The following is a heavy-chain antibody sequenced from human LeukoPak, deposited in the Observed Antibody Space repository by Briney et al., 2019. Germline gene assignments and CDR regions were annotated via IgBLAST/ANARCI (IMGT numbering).Heavy chain of an antibody. CDR1: GYTFNSYD. CDR2: ISTYNGNT. CDR3: ARVLRYDFWSAYYFDY. V-gene: IGHV1-18*01. D-gene: IGHD3-3*01. J-gene: IGHJ4*02. Sequence: ASVKVSCKASGYTFNSYDISWVRQAPGQGLEWMAWISTYNGNTNYALKVQGRATMTTDTSTSTAYMELRSLRSDDTAVYYCARVLRYDFWSAYYFDYWGQGTLVTVSS.